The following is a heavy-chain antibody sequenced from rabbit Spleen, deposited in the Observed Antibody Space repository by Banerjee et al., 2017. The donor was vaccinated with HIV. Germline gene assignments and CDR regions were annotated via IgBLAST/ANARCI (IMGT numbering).Heavy chain of an antibody. CDR2: INTATGKG. V-gene: IGHV1S40*01. Sequence: QSLEESGGDLVKPGASLTLTCKASGFSFGDRDVMCWVRQAPGKGLEWIACINTATGKGVYATWVNGRFTISKASWTTVTLHMTGLTAADTATYFCAKSDAAGSWSLDLWGQGTLVTVS. CDR1: GFSFGDRDV. D-gene: IGHD4-2*01. J-gene: IGHJ3*01. CDR3: AKSDAAGSWSLDL.